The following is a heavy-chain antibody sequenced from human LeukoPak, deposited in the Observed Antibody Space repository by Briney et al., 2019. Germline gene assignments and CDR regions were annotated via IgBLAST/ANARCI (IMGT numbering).Heavy chain of an antibody. Sequence: GESLRLSWAASGLTLSRYAVNWARQAPGRGLEWVSYISPSGDSTVYAESVKGRFTISRDNSKNMLYLQMDSLRAEDTAIYYCVKKVYYYMDVWGKGTTVTVSS. CDR2: ISPSGDST. J-gene: IGHJ6*03. CDR3: VKKVYYYMDV. V-gene: IGHV3-23*01. CDR1: GLTLSRYA.